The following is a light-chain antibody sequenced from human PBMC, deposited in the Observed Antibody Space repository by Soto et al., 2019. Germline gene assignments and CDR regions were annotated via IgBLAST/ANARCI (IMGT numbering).Light chain of an antibody. J-gene: IGKJ2*03. V-gene: IGKV3-20*01. CDR1: QSVSSNY. CDR2: ATS. Sequence: EIVLTQSPGTLSLSLGERATLSCRASQSVSSNYLAWYQQKPGQAPRLLIYATSSRATGIPDRFSGSGSGTDFTLTISRLEPEDFAVYYCQQYGNSPRYSFGQGTKLKIK. CDR3: QQYGNSPRYS.